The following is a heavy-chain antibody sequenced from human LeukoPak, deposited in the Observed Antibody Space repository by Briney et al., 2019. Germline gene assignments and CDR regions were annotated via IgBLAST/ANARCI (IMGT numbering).Heavy chain of an antibody. D-gene: IGHD3-10*01. J-gene: IGHJ6*04. CDR3: ARRLYGSGSPVGGVDV. CDR2: ISGSGVNT. CDR1: GFTFSSYA. Sequence: PGGSLRLSCAASGFTFSSYAMSWVRQAPGKGLEWVSGISGSGVNTYYADSVKGRFTISRDNSKNTLYLQMNSLRAEDTAVYYCARRLYGSGSPVGGVDVWGKGTTVTVSS. V-gene: IGHV3-23*01.